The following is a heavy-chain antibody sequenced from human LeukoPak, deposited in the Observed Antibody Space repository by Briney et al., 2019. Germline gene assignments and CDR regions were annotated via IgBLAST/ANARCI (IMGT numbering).Heavy chain of an antibody. CDR1: GFTFDNYA. J-gene: IGHJ4*02. V-gene: IGHV3-23*01. Sequence: GGSLRLSCAGSGFTFDNYALAWVRQAPGKGLEWVSSISGSGGSVYSAGSVTGRFTISRANSKNTLYLQMNSLRAEESAVYYWVREVPSLDYWGQGTLVTVSS. CDR3: VREVPSLDY. CDR2: ISGSGGSV. D-gene: IGHD4/OR15-4a*01.